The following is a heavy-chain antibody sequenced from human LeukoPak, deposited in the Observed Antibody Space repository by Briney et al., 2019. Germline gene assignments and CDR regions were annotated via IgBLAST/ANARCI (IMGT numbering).Heavy chain of an antibody. V-gene: IGHV3-23*01. D-gene: IGHD4-23*01. J-gene: IGHJ4*02. CDR1: GFTFSNYA. Sequence: GGSLRLSCVASGFTFSNYAMGWVRQAPGKGLEWVAAIGGSGDKTYYADSVKGRFSISTDNSKNTLYLHMNSLRAEDTAVYYCAKFPIMSPVAFFDFWGRGVLVTVSS. CDR2: IGGSGDKT. CDR3: AKFPIMSPVAFFDF.